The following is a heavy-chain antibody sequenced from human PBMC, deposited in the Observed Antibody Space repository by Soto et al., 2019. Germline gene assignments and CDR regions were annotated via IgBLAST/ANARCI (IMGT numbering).Heavy chain of an antibody. J-gene: IGHJ5*02. CDR2: IYYSGST. Sequence: SETLSLTCTVSGGSISSYYWSWIRQPPGKGLEWIGYIYYSGSTNYNPSLKSRVTISVDTSKNQFSLKLSSVTAADTAVYYCARDLGDYLQLDPWGQGTLVTVS. D-gene: IGHD4-17*01. CDR1: GGSISSYY. V-gene: IGHV4-59*01. CDR3: ARDLGDYLQLDP.